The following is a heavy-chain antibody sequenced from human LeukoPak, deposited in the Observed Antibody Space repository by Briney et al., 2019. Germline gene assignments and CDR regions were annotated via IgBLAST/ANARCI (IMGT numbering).Heavy chain of an antibody. D-gene: IGHD2-15*01. CDR2: FDPEDGET. V-gene: IGHV1-24*01. J-gene: IGHJ5*02. CDR3: ATYLVSIGYCSGGSCYRSFDP. CDR1: GYTLTSYG. Sequence: ASVKVSCKASGYTLTSYGISWVRQAPGKGLEWMGGFDPEDGETIYAQKFQGRVTMTEDTSTDTAYMELSSLRSEDTAVYYCATYLVSIGYCSGGSCYRSFDPWGQGTLVTVSS.